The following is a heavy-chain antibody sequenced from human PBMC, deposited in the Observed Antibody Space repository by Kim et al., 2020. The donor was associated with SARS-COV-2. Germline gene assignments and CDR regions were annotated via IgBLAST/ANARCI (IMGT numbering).Heavy chain of an antibody. J-gene: IGHJ4*02. CDR2: ISDDGSSE. CDR3: AKGVGSYYVLIDC. D-gene: IGHD3-10*01. V-gene: IGHV3-30*18. Sequence: GGSLRLSCVASGFTFRNHGMHWVRQAPGKGLEWEAVISDDGSSEKYADSVKGRFSISRDNSKNTLYLQMNSLRADDTAVYYCAKGVGSYYVLIDCWGPGTLVTVSS. CDR1: GFTFRNHG.